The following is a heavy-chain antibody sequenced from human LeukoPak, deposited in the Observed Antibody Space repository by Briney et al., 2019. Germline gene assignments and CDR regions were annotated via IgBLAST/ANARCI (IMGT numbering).Heavy chain of an antibody. V-gene: IGHV3-53*01. J-gene: IGHJ3*02. D-gene: IGHD1-1*01. CDR3: ARVRTDAFDI. Sequence: GGSLRLSCAASGFTVSSNYMGWVRQAPGKGLEWVSVIYSGGSTYYADSVKGRFTISRDNSKNTLYLQMNSLRAEDTAVYYCARVRTDAFDIWGQGTMVTVSS. CDR2: IYSGGST. CDR1: GFTVSSNY.